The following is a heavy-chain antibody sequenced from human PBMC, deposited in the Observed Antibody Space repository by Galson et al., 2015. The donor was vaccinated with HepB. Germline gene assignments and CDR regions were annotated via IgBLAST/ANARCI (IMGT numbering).Heavy chain of an antibody. CDR3: VKDQTEDRSYHNGFFRSAMVV. Sequence: SLRLSCAVSGFTFSTYAMHWVRQAPGKGLEWVALISFDGDNQYYADSVQGRFIIPRDNSKNTLYLQVNSLRPEDTAVYYCVKDQTEDRSYHNGFFRSAMVVWGEGARVTAAS. CDR1: GFTFSTYA. CDR2: ISFDGDNQ. V-gene: IGHV3-30*18. D-gene: IGHD3/OR15-3a*01. J-gene: IGHJ6*04.